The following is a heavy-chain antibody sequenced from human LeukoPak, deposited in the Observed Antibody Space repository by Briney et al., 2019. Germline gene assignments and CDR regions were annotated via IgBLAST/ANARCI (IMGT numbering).Heavy chain of an antibody. D-gene: IGHD3-10*01. CDR2: INTNTGNP. V-gene: IGHV7-4-1*02. Sequence: GASVKVSCKASGYTFTSYAMNWVRQAPGQGLEWMGWINTNTGNPTYAQGFTGRFVFSLDTSVSTAYLQISSLKAEDTAVYYCARDKTLRGVTPLGYWGQGTLVTVSS. J-gene: IGHJ4*02. CDR1: GYTFTSYA. CDR3: ARDKTLRGVTPLGY.